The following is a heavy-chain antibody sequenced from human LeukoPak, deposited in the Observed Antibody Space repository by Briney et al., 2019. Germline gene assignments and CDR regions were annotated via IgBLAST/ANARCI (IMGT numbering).Heavy chain of an antibody. J-gene: IGHJ4*02. Sequence: PGGSLRLSCAASGFTFSGYEMNWVRQAPGKGLEWVSYITSSGRTRYYADSVKGRFTLSRDNAKNSLYLQVNSLRAEDTAIYYCAREGPHCSGVSCVCDYWGQGTLVTVSS. V-gene: IGHV3-48*03. D-gene: IGHD2-15*01. CDR1: GFTFSGYE. CDR3: AREGPHCSGVSCVCDY. CDR2: ITSSGRTR.